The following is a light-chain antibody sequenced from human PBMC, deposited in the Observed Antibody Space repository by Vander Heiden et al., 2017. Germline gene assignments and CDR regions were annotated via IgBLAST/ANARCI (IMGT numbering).Light chain of an antibody. CDR1: QDIRNY. J-gene: IGKJ4*01. CDR3: QQYSTLPLT. V-gene: IGKV1-33*01. CDR2: DAS. Sequence: DIQMTQSPSSLPASVGDRVTITCQASQDIRNYLNWYQQKPGKAPKLLIYDASNLETGVPSRFRGSGSRTDFTFTIRSLQPEDIATYYCQQYSTLPLTFGGGTKVEIK.